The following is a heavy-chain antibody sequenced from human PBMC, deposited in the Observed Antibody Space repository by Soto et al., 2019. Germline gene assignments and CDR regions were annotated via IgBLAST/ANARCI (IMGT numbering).Heavy chain of an antibody. CDR2: ISYDGSNK. V-gene: IGHV3-30*18. CDR3: AKLVSPSDYGDFGDF. Sequence: QVQLVESGGGVVQPGRSLRLSCAASGFTFNSYGMHWVRQAPGKGLEWVVVISYDGSNKYYADSVKGRFTISRDNSKNTLYLQINSLRAEDTAVYYCAKLVSPSDYGDFGDFWGQGTLLTVSS. D-gene: IGHD4-17*01. CDR1: GFTFNSYG. J-gene: IGHJ4*02.